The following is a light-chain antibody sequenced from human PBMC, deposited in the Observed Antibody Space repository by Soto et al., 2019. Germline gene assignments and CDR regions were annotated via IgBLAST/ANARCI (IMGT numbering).Light chain of an antibody. J-gene: IGLJ3*02. CDR2: EVI. V-gene: IGLV2-14*01. Sequence: QSVLTQAASVSGSPGQSITISCTGTSSDVGSFAFVSWYQQHPGKAPKLIIYEVIHRPSGVSNRFSGSKSGNTASLTISGLQAEDEAEYFCSSYTTSSTLVVFGGGTKLTVL. CDR1: SSDVGSFAF. CDR3: SSYTTSSTLVV.